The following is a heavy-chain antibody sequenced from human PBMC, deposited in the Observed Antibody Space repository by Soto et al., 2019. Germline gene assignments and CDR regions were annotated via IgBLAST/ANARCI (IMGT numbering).Heavy chain of an antibody. CDR3: ARAGYSSSLAYYYYYYMDV. J-gene: IGHJ6*03. V-gene: IGHV1-8*01. Sequence: ASVKVSCKASGYTFTSYDINWVRQATGQGLEWMGWMNPNSGNTGYAQKFQGRVTMTRNTSISTAYMELSSLRSQDRGVYYCARAGYSSSLAYYYYYYMDVWGKGTTVTVSS. CDR2: MNPNSGNT. D-gene: IGHD6-13*01. CDR1: GYTFTSYD.